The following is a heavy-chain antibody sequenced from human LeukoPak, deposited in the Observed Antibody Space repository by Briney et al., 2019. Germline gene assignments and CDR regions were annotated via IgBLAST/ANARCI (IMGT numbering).Heavy chain of an antibody. CDR1: GFTFSSHW. D-gene: IGHD6-13*01. Sequence: GGSLRLSCAASGFTFSSHWMHGVRQPPGKGLLWVSRIKSDGSSTNYADSVKGRFTISRDNAKNTLYLQMNSLRADDTAVYYCVKTEYSSSRGDYWGQGTLVTVSS. CDR3: VKTEYSSSRGDY. CDR2: IKSDGSST. V-gene: IGHV3-74*01. J-gene: IGHJ4*02.